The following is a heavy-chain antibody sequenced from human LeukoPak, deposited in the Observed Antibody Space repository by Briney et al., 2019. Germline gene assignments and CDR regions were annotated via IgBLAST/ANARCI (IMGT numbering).Heavy chain of an antibody. Sequence: SETLSLTCTVSGVSISSTSHAWGWSRQPPGKGLEWLGNIYNSGSSNYSPSLRSRVSISVDTSKNQFSLRLRSVTAADTAVYYCASYTVTGAFDIWGQGTMVTVSS. CDR1: GVSISSTSHA. V-gene: IGHV4-39*01. J-gene: IGHJ3*02. CDR3: ASYTVTGAFDI. D-gene: IGHD4-17*01. CDR2: IYNSGSS.